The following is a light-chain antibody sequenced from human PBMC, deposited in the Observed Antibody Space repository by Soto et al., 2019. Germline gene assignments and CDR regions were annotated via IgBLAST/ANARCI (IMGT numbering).Light chain of an antibody. CDR1: QSLVHSSGNTY. Sequence: DVVMTQSPLSLPVTLGQPAPISCRSSQSLVHSSGNTYLNWFLQRPGHSPRLLIYGASTRATGIPARFSGSGSGTEFTLTISSLQSEDFAVYYCQQYNNWWTFGQGTKVDIK. CDR3: QQYNNWWT. CDR2: GAS. J-gene: IGKJ1*01. V-gene: IGKV2-30*02.